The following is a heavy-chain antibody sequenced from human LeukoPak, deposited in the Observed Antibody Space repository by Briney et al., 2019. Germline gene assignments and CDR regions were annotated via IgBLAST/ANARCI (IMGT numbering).Heavy chain of an antibody. D-gene: IGHD5-12*01. CDR3: ARCGAVATNDYYYYYMDV. Sequence: ASVKVSCKASGYTFTTSDIIWVRQAAGQGLEWMAWISAYNGNTNYAQKLQGRVTMTIDTSTSTAYMELRSLRSDDTAVYYCARCGAVATNDYYYYYMDVWGKGTTVTISS. J-gene: IGHJ6*03. CDR1: GYTFTTSD. V-gene: IGHV1-18*01. CDR2: ISAYNGNT.